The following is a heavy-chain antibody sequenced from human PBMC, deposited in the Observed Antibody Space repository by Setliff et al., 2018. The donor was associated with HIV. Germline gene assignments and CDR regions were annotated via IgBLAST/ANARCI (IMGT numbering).Heavy chain of an antibody. D-gene: IGHD2-2*01. CDR3: ARGFDYAQRPPLYYFDY. CDR1: GYTFTDYY. CDR2: VDPEDGET. V-gene: IGHV1-69-2*01. Sequence: ASVKVSCKASGYTFTDYYMHWVQQAPGKGLEWMGRVDPEDGETIYAEKFQGRVTITADTSTDTAYMELWSLTSEDTAVYYCARGFDYAQRPPLYYFDYWGQGTLVTVSS. J-gene: IGHJ4*02.